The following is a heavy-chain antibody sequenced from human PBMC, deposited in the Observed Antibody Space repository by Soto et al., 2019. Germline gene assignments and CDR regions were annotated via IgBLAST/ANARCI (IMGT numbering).Heavy chain of an antibody. J-gene: IGHJ5*02. D-gene: IGHD3-3*01. Sequence: SESLSLTCAVYGGSFCGCYWSWIRQPPGKGLEWIGEINHGGGTNYNPSLKSRVTISVDKSKNQFSLKLSSVTAADTAVYYCASRGVTIFGVVSGGFDPWGQGTLVTVSS. CDR1: GGSFCGCY. CDR2: INHGGGT. V-gene: IGHV4-34*01. CDR3: ASRGVTIFGVVSGGFDP.